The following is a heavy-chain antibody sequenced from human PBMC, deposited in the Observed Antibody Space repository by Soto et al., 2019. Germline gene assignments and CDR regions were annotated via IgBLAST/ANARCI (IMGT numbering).Heavy chain of an antibody. D-gene: IGHD3-22*01. V-gene: IGHV1-69*13. CDR2: IIPIFGTA. CDR3: GGNSSGYYESAFDI. CDR1: GGTFSSYA. J-gene: IGHJ3*02. Sequence: SVKVSCKASGGTFSSYAISWVLQAPGQGLDWMGLIIPIFGTANYAQKFQGRVTITADESTSTAYMELSSLRSEDRAVYYCGGNSSGYYESAFDIWGQGTMVTVSS.